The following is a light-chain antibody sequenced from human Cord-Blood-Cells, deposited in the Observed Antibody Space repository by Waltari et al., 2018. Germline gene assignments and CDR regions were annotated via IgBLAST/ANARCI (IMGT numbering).Light chain of an antibody. J-gene: IGKJ2*03. CDR2: AAS. V-gene: IGKV1-39*01. Sequence: DIQMTQSPSSLSASVGDRVTITCLASQSISSYLNGYQQKPGKAPKLLIYAASSLQSGVPSRFSGSGSGTDFTLTISSLQPEDFATYYCQQSYSTPYSFGQGTKLEIK. CDR1: QSISSY. CDR3: QQSYSTPYS.